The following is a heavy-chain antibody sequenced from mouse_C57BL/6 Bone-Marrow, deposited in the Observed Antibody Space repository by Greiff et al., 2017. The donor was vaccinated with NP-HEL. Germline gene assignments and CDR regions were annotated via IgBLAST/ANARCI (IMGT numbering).Heavy chain of an antibody. CDR2: ISYDGSN. V-gene: IGHV3-6*01. Sequence: EVKLQESGPGLVKPSQSLSLTCSVTGYSITSGYYWNWIRQFPGNKLEWMGYISYDGSNNYNPSLKNRISITRDTSKNQFFLKLNSVTTEDTATYYCARWAQTAQTLYAMDYWGQGTSVTVSS. CDR3: ARWAQTAQTLYAMDY. CDR1: GYSITSGYY. J-gene: IGHJ4*01. D-gene: IGHD3-2*02.